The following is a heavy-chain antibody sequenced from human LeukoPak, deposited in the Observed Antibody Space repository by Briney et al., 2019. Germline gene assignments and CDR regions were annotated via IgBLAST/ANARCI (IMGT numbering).Heavy chain of an antibody. V-gene: IGHV3-64D*08. Sequence: PGGSLRLSCSASAFTFSSYAMHWVRQAPGKGLEYVSAITSNGGSTYYADSVKSRFTISRDNSKNTLYLQMRSLRVEDTALYYCVKPSGSAGYGYYFDYWGQGTLVTVSS. CDR1: AFTFSSYA. J-gene: IGHJ4*02. D-gene: IGHD5-12*01. CDR3: VKPSGSAGYGYYFDY. CDR2: ITSNGGST.